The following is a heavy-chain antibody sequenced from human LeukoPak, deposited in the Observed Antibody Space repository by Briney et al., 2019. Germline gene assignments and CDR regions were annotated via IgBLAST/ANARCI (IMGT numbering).Heavy chain of an antibody. J-gene: IGHJ4*02. V-gene: IGHV1-2*06. CDR2: INPNSGGT. CDR1: GYTFTGYY. D-gene: IGHD4-23*01. Sequence: ASVKVSCKASGYTFTGYYMHWARQAPGQGLEWMGRINPNSGGTNYAQKFQGRVTMTRDTSISTAYMELSRLRSDDTAVYYCARDYGGNSDFDYWGQGTLVTVSS. CDR3: ARDYGGNSDFDY.